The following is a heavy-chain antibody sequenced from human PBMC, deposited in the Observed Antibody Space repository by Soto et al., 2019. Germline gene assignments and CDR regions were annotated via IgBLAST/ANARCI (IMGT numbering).Heavy chain of an antibody. CDR1: GYTFTSYG. D-gene: IGHD2-2*01. CDR2: ISAYNGNT. Sequence: GASVKVSCKASGYTFTSYGISWVRQAPGQGLEWMGWISAYNGNTNYAQKLQGRVTMTTDTSTSTAYMELRSLRSDDTAVYYCARFHRVVPAAANWFDPWGQGTLVTVS. J-gene: IGHJ5*02. CDR3: ARFHRVVPAAANWFDP. V-gene: IGHV1-18*01.